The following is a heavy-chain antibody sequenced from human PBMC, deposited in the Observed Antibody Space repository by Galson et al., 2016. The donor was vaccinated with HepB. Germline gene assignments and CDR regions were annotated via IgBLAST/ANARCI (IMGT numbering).Heavy chain of an antibody. Sequence: SVKVSCKASGYTFTSYYMHWVRLAPGQGREWVGTINPNDGYATYAQHFQGRVTMTRDTPTTTVYMEVNSLRFEDTAVYYCARATTTVVSFDYWGQGTVVSVSS. CDR3: ARATTTVVSFDY. D-gene: IGHD4-23*01. CDR2: INPNDGYA. J-gene: IGHJ4*02. V-gene: IGHV1-46*01. CDR1: GYTFTSYY.